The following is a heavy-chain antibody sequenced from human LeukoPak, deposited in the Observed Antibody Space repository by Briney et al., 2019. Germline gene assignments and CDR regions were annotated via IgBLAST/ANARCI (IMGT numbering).Heavy chain of an antibody. CDR3: ARLNPGYVTAPHDS. CDR1: SGSISSYY. Sequence: PSETLSLTCTVSSGSISSYYWGWIRQPPGKGLEWIGSVYYSGSIFSDTSHKSRVTISGDTSKNQFSLSLSSVTAADTAVYYCARLNPGYVTAPHDSWGQGMLVTVSS. J-gene: IGHJ5*01. V-gene: IGHV4-39*01. CDR2: VYYSGSI. D-gene: IGHD3-16*01.